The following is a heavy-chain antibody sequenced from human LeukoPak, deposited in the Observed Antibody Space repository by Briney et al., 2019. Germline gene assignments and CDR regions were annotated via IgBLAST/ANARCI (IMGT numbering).Heavy chain of an antibody. CDR3: ARGDIVVVVAATGKGRTTGDYGMDV. Sequence: GGSLRLSCAASGFTFSSYEMNWVRQAPGKGLEWVSYISSSGSTIYYADSVKGQFTISRDNAKNSLYLQVNSLRAEDTAVYYCARGDIVVVVAATGKGRTTGDYGMDVWGQGTTVTVSS. CDR1: GFTFSSYE. D-gene: IGHD2-15*01. V-gene: IGHV3-48*03. CDR2: ISSSGSTI. J-gene: IGHJ6*02.